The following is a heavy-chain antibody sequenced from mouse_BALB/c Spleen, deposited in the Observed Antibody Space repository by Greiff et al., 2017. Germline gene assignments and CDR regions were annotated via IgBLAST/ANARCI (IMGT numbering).Heavy chain of an antibody. CDR3: ARDGYDYCFDY. CDR2: IDPANGNT. V-gene: IGHV14-3*02. CDR1: GFNIKDTY. J-gene: IGHJ2*01. Sequence: EVKLMESGAELVKPGASVKLSCTASGFNIKDTYMHWVKQRPEQGLEWIGRIDPANGNTKYDPKFQGKATITADTSSNTAYLQLSSLTSEDTAVYYCARDGYDYCFDYWGQGTTLTVSS. D-gene: IGHD2-2*01.